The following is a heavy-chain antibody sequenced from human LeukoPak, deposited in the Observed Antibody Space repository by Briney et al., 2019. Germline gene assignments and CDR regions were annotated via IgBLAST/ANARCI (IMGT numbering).Heavy chain of an antibody. D-gene: IGHD2-2*01. CDR1: GGSFSGYY. V-gene: IGHV4-34*01. CDR2: INHSGST. Sequence: ETLPLTCAVYGGSFSGYYWSWIRQPPGKGLEWIGEINHSGSTNYNPSLKSRVTISVDTSKNQFSLKLSSVTAADTAVYYCARLCSSTSCYDYFDYWGQGTLVTVSS. CDR3: ARLCSSTSCYDYFDY. J-gene: IGHJ4*02.